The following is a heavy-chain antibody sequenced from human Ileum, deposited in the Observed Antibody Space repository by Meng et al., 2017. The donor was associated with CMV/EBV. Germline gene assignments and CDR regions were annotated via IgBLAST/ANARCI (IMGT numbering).Heavy chain of an antibody. Sequence: GESLKISCAASGSTFSDYYMSWIRQARGKGLEWVSYIISIGTTIFYADSVKDRFTISRDNAKNSLYLQMNSLRAEGTAVYYCARGQTWIHLCSPVDYWGQGTLVTVSS. CDR2: IISIGTTI. J-gene: IGHJ4*02. D-gene: IGHD5-18*01. CDR1: GSTFSDYY. V-gene: IGHV3-11*04. CDR3: ARGQTWIHLCSPVDY.